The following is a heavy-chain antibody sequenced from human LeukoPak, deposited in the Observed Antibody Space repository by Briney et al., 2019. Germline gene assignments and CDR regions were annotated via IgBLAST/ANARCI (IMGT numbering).Heavy chain of an antibody. D-gene: IGHD3-10*01. Sequence: KSSETLSLTCTVSGGSLNGYYWGWIRQPAGKGLEWIGRIYTSGSTNYNPSLKSRVTMSVDTSKNQFSLKLSSVTAADTAVYYCARDSSVRGVIISDWFDLWGQGTLVTVSS. V-gene: IGHV4-4*07. CDR3: ARDSSVRGVIISDWFDL. CDR2: IYTSGST. J-gene: IGHJ5*02. CDR1: GGSLNGYY.